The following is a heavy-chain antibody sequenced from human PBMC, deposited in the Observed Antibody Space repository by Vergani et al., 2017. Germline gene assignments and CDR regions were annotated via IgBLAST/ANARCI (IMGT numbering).Heavy chain of an antibody. CDR2: INPNSGGT. Sequence: QVQLVQSGAEVKKPGASVKVSCKASGYTFTGYYMHWVRQAPGQGLEWMGWINPNSGGTNYAQKFQGRVTMTRATSISTAYMELSRLRSDDTAVYYCAREGALVRGVRPFDYWGQGTLVTGSS. V-gene: IGHV1-2*02. D-gene: IGHD3-10*01. CDR3: AREGALVRGVRPFDY. CDR1: GYTFTGYY. J-gene: IGHJ4*02.